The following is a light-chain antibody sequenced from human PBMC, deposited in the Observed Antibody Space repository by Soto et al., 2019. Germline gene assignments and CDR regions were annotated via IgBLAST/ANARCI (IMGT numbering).Light chain of an antibody. J-gene: IGLJ1*01. Sequence: QSVLTQPPSVSGSPGQSVTISCTGTSSDVGKYDRVSWYQQPPGTAPKLIIYEVTNRPSGVPARFSGSKSGNTASLTISGLQAEGEADYYCSSYTSTSRYVFGAGTKLTVL. V-gene: IGLV2-18*02. CDR3: SSYTSTSRYV. CDR2: EVT. CDR1: SSDVGKYDR.